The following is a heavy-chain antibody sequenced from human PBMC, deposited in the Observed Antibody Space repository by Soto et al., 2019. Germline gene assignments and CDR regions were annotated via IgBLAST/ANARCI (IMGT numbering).Heavy chain of an antibody. D-gene: IGHD3-9*01. CDR2: IYYSGST. Sequence: SETLSLTCTVSGGSISSGGYYWSWIRQHPGKGLEWIGYIYYSGSTYYNPSLKSRVTISVDTSKNQFSLKLSSVTAADTAVYYCARETPVYFDWLSPQGGDHWFDPWGQGTLVTVSS. CDR3: ARETPVYFDWLSPQGGDHWFDP. J-gene: IGHJ5*02. V-gene: IGHV4-31*03. CDR1: GGSISSGGYY.